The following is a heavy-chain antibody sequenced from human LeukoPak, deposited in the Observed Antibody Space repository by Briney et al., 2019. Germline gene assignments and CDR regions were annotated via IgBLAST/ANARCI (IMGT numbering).Heavy chain of an antibody. Sequence: GSLRLSCAASGFTFSRYSMSWVRQAPGKGLEWIGEINHSGSTNYNPSLKSRVTISVDTSKNQFSLKLSSVTAADTAVYYCARGPGGYDFWSGYPYWGQGTLVTVSS. CDR1: GFTFSRYS. CDR2: INHSGST. V-gene: IGHV4-34*01. J-gene: IGHJ4*02. CDR3: ARGPGGYDFWSGYPY. D-gene: IGHD3-3*01.